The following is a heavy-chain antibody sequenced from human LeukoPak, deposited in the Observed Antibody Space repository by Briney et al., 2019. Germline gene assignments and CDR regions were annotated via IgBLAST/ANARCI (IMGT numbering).Heavy chain of an antibody. CDR1: GFPFSSFA. J-gene: IGHJ4*02. D-gene: IGHD4-23*01. CDR2: ISGNGGTT. CDR3: AKDVGPVGHPEDY. V-gene: IGHV3-23*01. Sequence: RWGVLRLSCAASGFPFSSFAMSWVRQAPEKGLEWVSTISGNGGTTYYADSVKGRFTISRDKSKNTVYLQMNSLRAEDTAVYYCAKDVGPVGHPEDYWGQGRLVTVST.